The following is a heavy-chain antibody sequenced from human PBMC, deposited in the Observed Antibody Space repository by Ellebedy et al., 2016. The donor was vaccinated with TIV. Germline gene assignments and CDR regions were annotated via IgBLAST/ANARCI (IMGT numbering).Heavy chain of an antibody. Sequence: GESLKISCAASGFTFREAWMSWVRQAPGKGLEWVSTISQDGDTPYYADSVKGRFTISRDNSKNTLYLQMNSLRAEDTAVYYCARDNRRGDGMDVWGQGTTVTVSS. CDR2: ISQDGDTP. V-gene: IGHV3-23*01. D-gene: IGHD3-10*01. CDR3: ARDNRRGDGMDV. J-gene: IGHJ6*02. CDR1: GFTFREAW.